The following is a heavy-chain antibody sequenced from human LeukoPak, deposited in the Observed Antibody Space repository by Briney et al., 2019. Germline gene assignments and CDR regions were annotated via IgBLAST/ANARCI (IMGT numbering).Heavy chain of an antibody. CDR3: AKSNGYGLVDI. V-gene: IGHV4-34*01. D-gene: IGHD3-10*01. CDR1: VGSFTGYY. J-gene: IGHJ3*02. Sequence: PSGTLSLTSAVYVGSFTGYYWSWSRQPPGEGREWSGEINHSGSTNYNPSLKSRVTISVDTSRNQFSLKLDSVTAADTAVYYCAKSNGYGLVDIWGQGTMVTVSS. CDR2: INHSGST.